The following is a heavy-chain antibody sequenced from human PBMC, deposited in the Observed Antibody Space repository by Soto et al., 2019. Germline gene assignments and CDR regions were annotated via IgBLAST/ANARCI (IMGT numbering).Heavy chain of an antibody. CDR2: ISGYGDFT. CDR1: GFTFNIYA. D-gene: IGHD3-22*01. J-gene: IGHJ4*02. CDR3: AKDRYLDHDSRGYLFDN. V-gene: IGHV3-23*01. Sequence: EVQLLESVGDLIQPGGSLRLSCAASGFTFNIYAMTWVRQAPGKGLEWVSAISGYGDFTYYADSVEGRFTISRDNSKNTLYLQMNSLSADHTAVYYCAKDRYLDHDSRGYLFDNWGQGTLVTVSS.